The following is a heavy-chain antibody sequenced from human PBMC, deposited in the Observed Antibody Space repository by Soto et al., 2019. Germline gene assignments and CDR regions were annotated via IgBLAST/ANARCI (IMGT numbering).Heavy chain of an antibody. CDR2: ISYDGSNK. Sequence: QVQLVESGGGVVQPGRSLRLSCAASGFTFSSYGMHWVRQGPGKGLEWVAVISYDGSNKYYADSVKGRFTFSRDNSKNTLYLQMNSLRAEDTAVYYCATDRSAAGRYYYYGMDVWGQGTTVTVSS. CDR3: ATDRSAAGRYYYYGMDV. J-gene: IGHJ6*02. CDR1: GFTFSSYG. D-gene: IGHD6-13*01. V-gene: IGHV3-30*03.